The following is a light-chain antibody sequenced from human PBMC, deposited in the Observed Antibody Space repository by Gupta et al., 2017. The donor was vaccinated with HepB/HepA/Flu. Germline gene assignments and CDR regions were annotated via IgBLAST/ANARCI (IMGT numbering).Light chain of an antibody. V-gene: IGKV1-39*01. J-gene: IGKJ4*01. CDR3: QQSYSTPLT. CDR2: AAS. CDR1: QSISSY. Sequence: DIQMTQSPSSLSASVGDRVTITCRASQSISSYLNWYQQKPGKVPKLLIHAASSLQSGVPSRFSGSGSGTDFTLTISSRQPEDFATYYCQQSYSTPLTFGGGTKVEIK.